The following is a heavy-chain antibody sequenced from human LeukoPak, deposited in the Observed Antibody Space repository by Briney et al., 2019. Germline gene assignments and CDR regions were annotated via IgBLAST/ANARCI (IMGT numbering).Heavy chain of an antibody. Sequence: SETLSPTCAVYGGSFSGYYWSWIRQPPGKGREWIGEINLSGSTNYNPSLKSRVTISVDTSKNQFSLKLSSVTAADTAVYYCARALGYCSSTSCQGYFDYWGQGTLVTVSS. CDR3: ARALGYCSSTSCQGYFDY. CDR1: GGSFSGYY. V-gene: IGHV4-34*01. D-gene: IGHD2-2*01. J-gene: IGHJ4*02. CDR2: INLSGST.